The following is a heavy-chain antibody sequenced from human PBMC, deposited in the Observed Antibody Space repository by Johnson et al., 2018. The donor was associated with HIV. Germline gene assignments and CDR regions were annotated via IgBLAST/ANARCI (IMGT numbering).Heavy chain of an antibody. CDR1: EFTFSSYG. J-gene: IGHJ3*02. V-gene: IGHV3-30*02. Sequence: HVQLVESGGGSVTPGGSLRLSCSASEFTFSSYGMHWVRQAPGKGLEWVAFIRYDGSNKYYADSVKGRFTISRDNSKNTLYLQMNSLRAEDTAVYYCARSKDCRGGSCPDGFDIWGQGTMVIVSS. D-gene: IGHD2-15*01. CDR2: IRYDGSNK. CDR3: ARSKDCRGGSCPDGFDI.